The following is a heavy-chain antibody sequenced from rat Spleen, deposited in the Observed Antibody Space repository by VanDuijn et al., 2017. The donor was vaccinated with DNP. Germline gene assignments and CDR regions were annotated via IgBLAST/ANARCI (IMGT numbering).Heavy chain of an antibody. CDR2: ISYDGSST. Sequence: EVQLVESDGGLVQPGRSLKLSCAASGFTFSDYNMAWVRQAPKKGLEWVATISYDGSSTYYSDSVKGRFSLSRDNAKSTLYLQVNSLRSEDTATYYCTRHRTHSYYGFAYWGQGTLVIVSS. CDR3: TRHRTHSYYGFAY. CDR1: GFTFSDYN. V-gene: IGHV5-7*01. J-gene: IGHJ3*01. D-gene: IGHD1-7*01.